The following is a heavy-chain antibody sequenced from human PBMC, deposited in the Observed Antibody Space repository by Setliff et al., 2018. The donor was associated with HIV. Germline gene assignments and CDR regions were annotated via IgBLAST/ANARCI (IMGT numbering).Heavy chain of an antibody. CDR1: GGSISSSSYY. D-gene: IGHD1-26*01. V-gene: IGHV4-39*07. CDR2: IYYSGST. CDR3: ARDQGSVWDY. Sequence: KASETLSLTCTVSGGSISSSSYYWGWIRQPPGKGLEWIGSIYYSGSTYYNPSLKSRVTISVDKSKNQFSLKLSSVTAADTAVYYCARDQGSVWDYWGQGTLVTVSS. J-gene: IGHJ4*02.